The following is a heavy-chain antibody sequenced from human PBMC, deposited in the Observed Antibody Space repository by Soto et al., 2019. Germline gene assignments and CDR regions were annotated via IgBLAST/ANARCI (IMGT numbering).Heavy chain of an antibody. CDR3: ARVLLWFGEFNDFGMDV. J-gene: IGHJ6*02. CDR1: GFTFSNTW. CDR2: ISRSSTYR. Sequence: GGSLRLSCAVSGFTFSNTWMSWVRQAPGKGLEWVSSISRSSTYRWYADSVKGRFSISRDNAEKTLSLQMDNLRVADTAVYYCARVLLWFGEFNDFGMDVWGQGTTVTVSS. V-gene: IGHV3-21*01. D-gene: IGHD3-10*01.